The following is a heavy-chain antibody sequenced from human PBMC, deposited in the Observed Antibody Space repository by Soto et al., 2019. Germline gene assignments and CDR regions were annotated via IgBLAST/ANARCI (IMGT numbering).Heavy chain of an antibody. CDR3: ARDPATCSGPSCGSTFDF. J-gene: IGHJ4*02. D-gene: IGHD2-2*01. CDR1: GFTVRSNY. Sequence: EVLLVESGGGLVQPGGSLRLSCAASGFTVRSNYMSWVRQAPGKGLEWVSIIYTGGDTYYADSVKGRFTVSRDNSKNTLYLQMNSLGAEDTAVYYRARDPATCSGPSCGSTFDFWGQGTLVTVSS. CDR2: IYTGGDT. V-gene: IGHV3-66*01.